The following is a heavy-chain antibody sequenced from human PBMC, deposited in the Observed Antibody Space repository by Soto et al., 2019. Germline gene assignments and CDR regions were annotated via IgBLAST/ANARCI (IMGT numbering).Heavy chain of an antibody. J-gene: IGHJ4*02. CDR2: IYHSGST. CDR1: GGSISSGGYS. CDR3: SRGQVVAAQH. Sequence: QLQLQESGSGLVKPSQTLSLTCAVSGGSISSGGYSWSWIRQPPGKVLEWIGYIYHSGSTYYNPSLKSRVTISLDRSKNQFSLKLRSVTAADTAVSYCSRGQVVAAQHGGQGTLVTVSS. V-gene: IGHV4-30-2*01. D-gene: IGHD2-15*01.